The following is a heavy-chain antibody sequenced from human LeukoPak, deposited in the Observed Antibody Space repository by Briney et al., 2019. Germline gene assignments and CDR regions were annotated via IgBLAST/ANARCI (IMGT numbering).Heavy chain of an antibody. CDR3: ARDRLPYYYYGMDV. V-gene: IGHV1-3*01. Sequence: ASVKVSCKASGGTFSSYAISWVRQAPGQRLEWMGWINAGNGNTKYSQKFQGRVTITRDTSASTAYMELSSLRSEDTAVYYCARDRLPYYYYGMDVWGQGTTVTVSS. CDR1: GGTFSSYA. CDR2: INAGNGNT. J-gene: IGHJ6*02.